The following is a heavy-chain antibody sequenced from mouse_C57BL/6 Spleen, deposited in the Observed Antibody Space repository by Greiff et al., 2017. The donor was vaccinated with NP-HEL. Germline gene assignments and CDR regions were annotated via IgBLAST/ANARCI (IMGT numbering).Heavy chain of an antibody. CDR3: ARDDYYGSSHWYFDV. J-gene: IGHJ1*03. CDR1: GYAFSSSW. Sequence: VQLVESGPELVKPGASVKISCKASGYAFSSSWMNWVKQRPGKGLEWIGRIYPGDGDTNYNGKFKGKATLTADKSSSTAYMQLSSLTSEDSAVYFGARDDYYGSSHWYFDVWGTGTTVTVSS. CDR2: IYPGDGDT. D-gene: IGHD1-1*01. V-gene: IGHV1-82*01.